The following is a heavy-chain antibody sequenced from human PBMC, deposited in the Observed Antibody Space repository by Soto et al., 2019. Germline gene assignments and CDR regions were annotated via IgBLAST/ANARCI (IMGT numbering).Heavy chain of an antibody. CDR2: IYHTGNA. J-gene: IGHJ6*02. CDR1: GDSISNSRFY. Sequence: PSETLSLTCTASGDSISNSRFYWAWIRQPPGEGLEWIGSIYHTGNAYYNPSLKSRVTISVDTSKNQFSLNLNYVTAADTAVYYCARDLWGYCGTDCYPLDVWGQGTTVTVSS. V-gene: IGHV4-39*07. CDR3: ARDLWGYCGTDCYPLDV. D-gene: IGHD2-21*02.